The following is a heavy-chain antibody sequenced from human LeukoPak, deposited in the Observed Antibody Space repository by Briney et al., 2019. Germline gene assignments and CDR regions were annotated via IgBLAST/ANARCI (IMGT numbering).Heavy chain of an antibody. Sequence: GGSLRLSCAASGFTFSSYAMHWVRQAPGKGVEGVAVISYDGSNKYYADSVKGRFTISRDNSHNTLYLQMNSLRAEDTAVYYCARDRGYGGIVATILDYWGQGTLVTVSS. CDR3: ARDRGYGGIVATILDY. J-gene: IGHJ4*02. CDR1: GFTFSSYA. V-gene: IGHV3-30*04. CDR2: ISYDGSNK. D-gene: IGHD5-12*01.